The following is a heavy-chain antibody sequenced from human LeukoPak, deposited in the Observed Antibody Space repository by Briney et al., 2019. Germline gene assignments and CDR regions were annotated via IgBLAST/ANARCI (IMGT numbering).Heavy chain of an antibody. CDR1: GFTFSSYA. CDR2: ISGSGGGT. J-gene: IGHJ4*02. V-gene: IGHV3-23*01. CDR3: ATHPPYYYESLYY. D-gene: IGHD3-22*01. Sequence: PGGSLRLSCAASGFTFSSYAMSWVRQAPGKGLEWVSGISGSGGGTYYADSVKGRFTISRDNSKNTLYLQMNSLRAEDTAVYYCATHPPYYYESLYYWGQGSLVTVSS.